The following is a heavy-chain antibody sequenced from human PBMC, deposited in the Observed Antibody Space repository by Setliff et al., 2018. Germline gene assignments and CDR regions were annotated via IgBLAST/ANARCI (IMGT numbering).Heavy chain of an antibody. D-gene: IGHD6-19*01. J-gene: IGHJ4*02. CDR1: GFTFSTYW. CDR2: IKQDGSEK. V-gene: IGHV3-7*01. Sequence: GGSLRLSCAASGFTFSTYWMSWVRQAPGKGLEWVANIKQDGSEKYYVDSVKGRFSISRDNAKNSLYLQMNSLRAEDTAVYYCARDREGSGWYRYYFDYWGQGTLVTVSS. CDR3: ARDREGSGWYRYYFDY.